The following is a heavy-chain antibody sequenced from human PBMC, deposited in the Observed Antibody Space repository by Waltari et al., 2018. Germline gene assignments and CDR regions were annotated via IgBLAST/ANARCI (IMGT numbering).Heavy chain of an antibody. Sequence: QVQLQQWGAGLLKPSETLSLTCAVYGGSFSGYYWSWIRQPPGKGLEWIGEINHSGSTNYNPSLKSRVTISVDTSKNQFSLKLSSVTAADTAVYYCARGLVAVAGDDAFDIWGQGTMVTVSS. CDR3: ARGLVAVAGDDAFDI. D-gene: IGHD6-19*01. CDR2: INHSGST. CDR1: GGSFSGYY. V-gene: IGHV4-34*01. J-gene: IGHJ3*02.